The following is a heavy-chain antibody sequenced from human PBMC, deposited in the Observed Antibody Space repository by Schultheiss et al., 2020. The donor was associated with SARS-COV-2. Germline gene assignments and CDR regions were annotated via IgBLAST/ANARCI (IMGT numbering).Heavy chain of an antibody. V-gene: IGHV3-48*03. Sequence: GGSLRLSFAASGFTFSSYEMNWVRQAPGKGLEWVSYISSSGSTIYYADSVKGRFTISRDNAKNSLYLQMNSLRAEDTAVYYCARDFRFGEFPWGAFDIWGQGTMVTVSS. CDR2: ISSSGSTI. CDR1: GFTFSSYE. CDR3: ARDFRFGEFPWGAFDI. D-gene: IGHD3-10*01. J-gene: IGHJ3*02.